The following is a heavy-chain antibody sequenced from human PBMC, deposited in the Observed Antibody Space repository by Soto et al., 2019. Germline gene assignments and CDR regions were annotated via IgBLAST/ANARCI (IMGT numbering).Heavy chain of an antibody. CDR2: IKADGSEK. CDR3: ARDSGESSGGIWYDSLDI. J-gene: IGHJ3*02. D-gene: IGHD2-15*01. Sequence: GGSLRLSCAASAFTFSNYWMTWVRQAPGKGLEWVANIKADGSEKNYVDSVRGRFTISRDNAKYSLFLQMNSLRAEDTAIYYCARDSGESSGGIWYDSLDIWGQGTMVTVSS. V-gene: IGHV3-7*01. CDR1: AFTFSNYW.